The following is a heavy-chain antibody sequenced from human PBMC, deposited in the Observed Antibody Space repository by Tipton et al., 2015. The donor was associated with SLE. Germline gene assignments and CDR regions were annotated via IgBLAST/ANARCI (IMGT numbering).Heavy chain of an antibody. J-gene: IGHJ4*02. CDR3: ARGRYYFDY. V-gene: IGHV4-39*07. Sequence: LRLSCTVSGVSISSSSYYWGWIRQPPGKGLEWIGSIYYSGSTYYNPSLKSRVTISVDTSKNQFSLKLSSVTAADTAVYYCARGRYYFDYWGQGTLVTVSS. CDR2: IYYSGST. CDR1: GVSISSSSYY.